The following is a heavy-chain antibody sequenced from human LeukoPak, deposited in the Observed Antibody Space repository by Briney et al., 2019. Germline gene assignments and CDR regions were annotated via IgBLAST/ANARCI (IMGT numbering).Heavy chain of an antibody. CDR1: GFTFSSYA. D-gene: IGHD6-6*01. CDR3: ARSSIAARPYAFDI. Sequence: GGSLRLSCAASGFTFSSYAMHWVRQAPGKGLEWVAVISYDGSNKYYADSVKGRFTISRDNSKNTLYLQMNSLRAEDTAEYYCARSSIAARPYAFDIWGQGTMVTVSS. J-gene: IGHJ3*02. CDR2: ISYDGSNK. V-gene: IGHV3-30-3*01.